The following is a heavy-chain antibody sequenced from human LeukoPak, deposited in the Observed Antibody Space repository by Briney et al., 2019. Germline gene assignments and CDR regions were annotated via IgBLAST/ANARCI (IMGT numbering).Heavy chain of an antibody. V-gene: IGHV3-9*01. CDR3: ARDRDLEMATIGALDY. CDR2: ISWNSGSI. CDR1: RFTFGDFA. Sequence: GGSLRLSCAASRFTFGDFAMHWVRQAPGKGLEWVSGISWNSGSIGYADSVKGRFTISRDNSKNTLYLQMNSLRAEDTAVYYCARDRDLEMATIGALDYWGQGTLVTVSS. J-gene: IGHJ4*02. D-gene: IGHD5-24*01.